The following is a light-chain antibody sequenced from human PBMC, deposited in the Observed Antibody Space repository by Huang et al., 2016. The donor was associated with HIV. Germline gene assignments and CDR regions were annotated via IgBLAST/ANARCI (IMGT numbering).Light chain of an antibody. CDR3: HQYNNWPPAWT. CDR1: QSIGDN. Sequence: EIVVTQSPATVSVSPGDSATLSCRASQSIGDNVAWYQQKPGQAPKLLLYGSSMRATGIPARFSGSGSGTEFTLTISSLQSEDFAVYYCHQYNNWPPAWTFGQGTKVEIK. CDR2: GSS. J-gene: IGKJ1*01. V-gene: IGKV3-15*01.